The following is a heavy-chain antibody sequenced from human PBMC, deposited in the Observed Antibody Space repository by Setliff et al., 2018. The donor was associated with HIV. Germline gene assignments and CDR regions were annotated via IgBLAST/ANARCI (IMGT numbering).Heavy chain of an antibody. D-gene: IGHD2-2*01. J-gene: IGHJ2*01. V-gene: IGHV4-34*01. CDR3: ARDQRLPGVQPPYWYFDL. Sequence: LSLTCAVFGESFSNYHWNWFRQPPGGGLEWIGEINHSGSTYYNSSLKSRVTISVDTSKKQFSLEMTSLTAADTAVYYCARDQRLPGVQPPYWYFDLWGRGTLVTVSS. CDR2: INHSGST. CDR1: GESFSNYH.